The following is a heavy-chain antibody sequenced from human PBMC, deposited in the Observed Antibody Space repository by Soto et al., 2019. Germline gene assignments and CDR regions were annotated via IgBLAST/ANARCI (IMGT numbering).Heavy chain of an antibody. CDR3: ARDYSVSGSYAPWFDP. CDR1: GFTFSSYA. J-gene: IGHJ5*02. Sequence: GGSLRLSCAASGFTFSSYAMNWVRQAPGKGLEWVSVISGSDSSTYYADSVKGRFTISRDSSKNTVYLQMNSLRAEDTAVYFCARDYSVSGSYAPWFDPRGQGTLVTVSS. D-gene: IGHD3-10*01. V-gene: IGHV3-23*01. CDR2: ISGSDSST.